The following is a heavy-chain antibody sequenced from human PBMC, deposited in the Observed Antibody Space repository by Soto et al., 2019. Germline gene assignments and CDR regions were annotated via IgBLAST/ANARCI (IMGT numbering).Heavy chain of an antibody. J-gene: IGHJ6*02. CDR3: ARVTHGRDSYYYYGMDV. V-gene: IGHV1-69*06. D-gene: IGHD2-15*01. CDR2: IIPIFGTA. Sequence: SVKVSCKASGGTFSSYAISWVRQAPGQGLEWMGGIIPIFGTANYAQKFQGRVTITADKSTSTAYMELSSLRFEDTAVYYCARVTHGRDSYYYYGMDVWGQGTTVTVS. CDR1: GGTFSSYA.